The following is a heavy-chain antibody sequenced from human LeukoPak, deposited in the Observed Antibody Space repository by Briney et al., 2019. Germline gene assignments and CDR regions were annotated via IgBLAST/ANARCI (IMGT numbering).Heavy chain of an antibody. CDR3: ARNVRTAVARGY. D-gene: IGHD5-12*01. CDR2: ISAYNGNT. CDR1: GYTFTSYG. Sequence: GASVMVSCKASGYTFTSYGISWVRQPPGQGLELMGWISAYNGNTTYAQKLQGRVTMTTDTYTSTAYRALRSLRSDDTAVYSCARNVRTAVARGYWGQGNLVTVSS. V-gene: IGHV1-18*01. J-gene: IGHJ4*02.